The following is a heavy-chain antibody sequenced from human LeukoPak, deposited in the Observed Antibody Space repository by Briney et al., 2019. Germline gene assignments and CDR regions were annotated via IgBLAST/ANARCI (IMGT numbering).Heavy chain of an antibody. D-gene: IGHD6-13*01. J-gene: IGHJ4*02. CDR2: ISSSSSYI. Sequence: GGSLRLSCAASGFTFSSYSMNWVRQAPGKGLEWVSSISSSSSYIYYADSVKGRFTISRDNAKNSLYLQMNSLRAEDTAVYYCASFSLKGYDYWGQGTLVTVSS. CDR1: GFTFSSYS. V-gene: IGHV3-21*01. CDR3: ASFSLKGYDY.